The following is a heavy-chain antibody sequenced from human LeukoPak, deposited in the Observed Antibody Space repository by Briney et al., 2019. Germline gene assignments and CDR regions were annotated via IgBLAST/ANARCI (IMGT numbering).Heavy chain of an antibody. V-gene: IGHV4-30-4*01. CDR1: GGSISSGDYY. CDR2: IYYSGST. D-gene: IGHD5-12*01. CDR3: ARGYSGYDAHFDY. J-gene: IGHJ4*02. Sequence: KTSETLSLTCTVSGGSISSGDYYWSWIRQPPGKGLEWIGYIYYSGSTYYNPSLKSRVTISVDTSKNQFSLKLSSVTAADTAVYYCARGYSGYDAHFDYWGQGTLVTVSS.